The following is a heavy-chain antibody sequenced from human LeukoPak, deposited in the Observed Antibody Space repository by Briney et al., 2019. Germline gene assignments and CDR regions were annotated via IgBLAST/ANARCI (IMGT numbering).Heavy chain of an antibody. CDR3: VEGGAPSYYDGSGDAYFDY. CDR2: ISGSGGRT. J-gene: IGHJ4*02. CDR1: GFTLSSYW. Sequence: PGGSLRLSCAASGFTLSSYWMNWVRQVPGKGLEWVSVISGSGGRTSYADSVKGRFTVSRDNSKNTLYLQMNSLRAEDTAVYFCVEGGAPSYYDGSGDAYFDYWGQGTLVTVSS. D-gene: IGHD3-22*01. V-gene: IGHV3-23*01.